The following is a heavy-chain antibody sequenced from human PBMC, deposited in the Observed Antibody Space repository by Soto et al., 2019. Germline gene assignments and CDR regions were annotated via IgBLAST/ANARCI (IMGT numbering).Heavy chain of an antibody. CDR2: IYYSGST. D-gene: IGHD3-22*01. CDR1: GGSISSYY. J-gene: IGHJ4*02. Sequence: SETLSLTCTVSGGSISSYYWSWIRQPPGKGLEWIGYIYYSGSTNYNPSLKSRVTISVDTSKNQFSLKLSSVTAADTAVYYCARDPGAYYYDSSGYYEPYYFDYWGQGTLVTVSS. V-gene: IGHV4-59*01. CDR3: ARDPGAYYYDSSGYYEPYYFDY.